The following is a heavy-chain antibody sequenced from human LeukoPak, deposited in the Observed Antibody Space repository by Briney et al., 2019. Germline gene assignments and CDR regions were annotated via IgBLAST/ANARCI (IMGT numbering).Heavy chain of an antibody. CDR3: ARLYCSTISCLCFDY. CDR2: IKQDGSEK. CDR1: GFTFSGYW. V-gene: IGHV3-7*01. D-gene: IGHD2-2*01. J-gene: IGHJ4*02. Sequence: GGSLRLSCAASGFTFSGYWMSWVRQAPGKGLEWVANIKQDGSEKYSVDSVKGRFTISRDNAKNSLYLQMNSLRGEDTAVYYCARLYCSTISCLCFDYWGQGTLVTVSS.